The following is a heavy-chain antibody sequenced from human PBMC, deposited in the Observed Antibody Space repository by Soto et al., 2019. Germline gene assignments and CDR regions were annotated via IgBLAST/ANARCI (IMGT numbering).Heavy chain of an antibody. CDR1: GYTFIDYF. CDR2: INPSSGET. Sequence: ASVKVSCKACGYTFIDYFIQWVRQAPGQGLEWMGWINPSSGETTYAQKFQGRVTMTRDTSISTAYMDLITLRSDDTAIYYCVRGLPWRDLDYWGQATPVTVSS. CDR3: VRGLPWRDLDY. D-gene: IGHD3-16*01. J-gene: IGHJ4*02. V-gene: IGHV1-2*02.